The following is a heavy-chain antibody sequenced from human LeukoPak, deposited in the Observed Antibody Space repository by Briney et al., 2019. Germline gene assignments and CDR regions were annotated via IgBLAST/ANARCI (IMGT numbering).Heavy chain of an antibody. CDR3: TTGYTSASHDAY. CDR2: IKRRTDGGTS. V-gene: IGHV3-15*06. J-gene: IGHJ4*02. CDR1: GFTFRGYG. Sequence: GGSLRLSCAASGFTFRGYGLHWVRQAPGKGLEWVGLIKRRTDGGTSNYAAPVKGRFAISRDHSEDTLFLQMDSLKSEDTGVYYCTTGYTSASHDAYWGQGTLVTVSS. D-gene: IGHD2-15*01.